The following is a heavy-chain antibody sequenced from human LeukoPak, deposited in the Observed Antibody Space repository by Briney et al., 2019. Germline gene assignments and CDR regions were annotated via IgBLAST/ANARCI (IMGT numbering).Heavy chain of an antibody. CDR1: GSGYTFTSYY. Sequence: GASVKVSCKASGSGYTFTSYYIHCVRQAPGQGLEWMGMINPSGDSTNYAQKLQGRVTMTTDTSTSTAYMELRSLRSDDTAVYYCARDYGDSSGIGSSLFDYWGQGTLVTVSS. J-gene: IGHJ4*02. CDR3: ARDYGDSSGIGSSLFDY. CDR2: INPSGDST. V-gene: IGHV1-46*01. D-gene: IGHD3-22*01.